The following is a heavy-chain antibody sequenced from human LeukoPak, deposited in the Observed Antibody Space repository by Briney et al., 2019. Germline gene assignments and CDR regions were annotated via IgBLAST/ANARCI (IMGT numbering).Heavy chain of an antibody. J-gene: IGHJ4*02. Sequence: PGGSLRLSCAASGFPFSTYAMSWVRQAPGKGLEWVSVISGSGGDTCYADSVKGRFTISGDNSKNTVYLQMNSLRAEDTALYYCAKGGVYGDYYFDYWGQGTLVTVSS. CDR3: AKGGVYGDYYFDY. D-gene: IGHD4-17*01. CDR1: GFPFSTYA. CDR2: ISGSGGDT. V-gene: IGHV3-23*01.